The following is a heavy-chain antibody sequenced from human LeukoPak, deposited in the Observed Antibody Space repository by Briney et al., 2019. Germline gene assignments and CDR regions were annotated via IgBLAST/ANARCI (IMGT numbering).Heavy chain of an antibody. J-gene: IGHJ6*02. V-gene: IGHV3-49*04. D-gene: IGHD6-6*01. CDR3: TRDLGYSSSSFGMDV. CDR2: IRSKAYGGTT. Sequence: GGSLRLSCTAPGFTFGDYAMSWVRQAPGKGLEWVGFIRSKAYGGTTEYAASVKGRFTISRDDSKSIAYLQMNSLKTEDTAVYYCTRDLGYSSSSFGMDVWGQGTTVTVSS. CDR1: GFTFGDYA.